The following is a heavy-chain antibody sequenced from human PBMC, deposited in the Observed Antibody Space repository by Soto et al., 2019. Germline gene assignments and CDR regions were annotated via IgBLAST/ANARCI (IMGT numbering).Heavy chain of an antibody. J-gene: IGHJ4*02. CDR3: ARAHYYDSSGYYPNFDY. CDR2: IYYSGST. CDR1: GGSISSGGYY. V-gene: IGHV4-31*03. D-gene: IGHD3-22*01. Sequence: SETLSLTCTVSGGSISSGGYYWSWIRQHPGKGLEWIGYIYYSGSTYYNPSLKSRVTISLDTSKNHFSPKLSSVTAADTAVYYCARAHYYDSSGYYPNFDYWGQGTMVTVSS.